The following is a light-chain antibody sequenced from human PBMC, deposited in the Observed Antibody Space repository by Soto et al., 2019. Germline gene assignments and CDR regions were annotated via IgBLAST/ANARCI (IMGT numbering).Light chain of an antibody. CDR2: GAS. CDR3: QQYNNWPRT. Sequence: IVMTQSPATLPVSPGERATLSCRASQSVSSNLAWYQQKPGQAPRLLIYGASTRATGIPARFSGSGSGTEFTLTISSLQSEDFAVYYCQQYNNWPRTFGQGTKV. V-gene: IGKV3-15*01. CDR1: QSVSSN. J-gene: IGKJ1*01.